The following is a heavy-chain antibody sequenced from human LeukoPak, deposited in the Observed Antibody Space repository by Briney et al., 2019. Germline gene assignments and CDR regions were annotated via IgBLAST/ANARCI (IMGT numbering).Heavy chain of an antibody. CDR2: INPSGGST. D-gene: IGHD3-10*01. J-gene: IGHJ4*02. Sequence: GASVKVSCKASGYTFTSYYMHWVRQAPGQGLEWMGIINPSGGSTSYAQKFQGRVTMTRDTSTSTVYMELSSLRSEDTAVYYCAREDAPGYYYGSGSYSCVDYWGQGTLVTVSS. V-gene: IGHV1-46*01. CDR3: AREDAPGYYYGSGSYSCVDY. CDR1: GYTFTSYY.